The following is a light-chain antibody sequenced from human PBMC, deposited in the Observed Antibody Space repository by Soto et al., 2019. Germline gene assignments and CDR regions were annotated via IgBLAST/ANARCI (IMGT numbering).Light chain of an antibody. Sequence: EIELTQSPATLSLSPGETATLSCRASQNVDKFLAWYQQRPGQPPRLLIFDSSNRATGVPVRFSGSGSGTVLTLSIGSLEPEDSSVYYWQQRKNWPPITFGQGTRLEIK. J-gene: IGKJ5*01. CDR2: DSS. CDR1: QNVDKF. V-gene: IGKV3-11*01. CDR3: QQRKNWPPIT.